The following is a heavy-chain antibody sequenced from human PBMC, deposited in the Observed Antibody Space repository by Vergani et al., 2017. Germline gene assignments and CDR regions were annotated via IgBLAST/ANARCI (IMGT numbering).Heavy chain of an antibody. CDR1: GFTLSNYD. D-gene: IGHD3-16*01. V-gene: IGHV3-30*02. CDR2: IQFDGSNK. J-gene: IGHJ4*02. CDR3: AKHFRGWGIDY. Sequence: QVQLVESGGGVVQRGGSLRLSCATSGFTLSNYDMQWIRQGPGKGLEFVAFIQFDGSNKYYADSVKGRFTLSRDFSKNTLDLQMNSLRTDDTATYYCAKHFRGWGIDYWGQGTQVIVSS.